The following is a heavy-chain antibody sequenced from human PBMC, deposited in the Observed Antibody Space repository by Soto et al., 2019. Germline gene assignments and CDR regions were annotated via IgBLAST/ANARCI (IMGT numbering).Heavy chain of an antibody. V-gene: IGHV3-7*03. CDR2: IKQDGSEK. D-gene: IGHD2-2*01. J-gene: IGHJ5*02. Sequence: LGGSLRLSCAASGFTFSSYWMSWVRQAPGKGLEWVANIKQDGSEKYYVDSVKGRFTISRDNAKNSLYLQMNSLRAEDTAVYYCARDGHDIVVVPAASRDDWFDPWGQGTLVTVSS. CDR3: ARDGHDIVVVPAASRDDWFDP. CDR1: GFTFSSYW.